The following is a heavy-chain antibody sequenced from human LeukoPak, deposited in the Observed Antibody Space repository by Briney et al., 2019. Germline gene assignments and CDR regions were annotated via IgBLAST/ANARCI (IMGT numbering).Heavy chain of an antibody. CDR2: IWSDGTRE. J-gene: IGHJ4*02. CDR1: GFTFTHYG. V-gene: IGHV3-33*01. D-gene: IGHD4-11*01. Sequence: GRSLRLSCVASGFTFTHYGFHWVRQTPGKGLEWVAIIWSDGTRENYADSVKGRFTISRDNSKNTLYLQMKSLRAEDTAVYFCARDYSVGGPGDWGQGTLVTVSS. CDR3: ARDYSVGGPGD.